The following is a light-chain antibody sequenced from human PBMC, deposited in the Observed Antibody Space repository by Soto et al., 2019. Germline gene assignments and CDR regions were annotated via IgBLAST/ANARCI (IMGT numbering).Light chain of an antibody. Sequence: QSALAQPPSASGSPGQSVTISCTGTSSDIGAYNYVSWYQQHPGKAPKLIIYEVNVRPSGVPDRFSGSKSGNTASLTDSGLQPEDEAEYYCSSFVASNNLRVFGTGTKVTVL. J-gene: IGLJ1*01. CDR1: SSDIGAYNY. CDR3: SSFVASNNLRV. CDR2: EVN. V-gene: IGLV2-8*01.